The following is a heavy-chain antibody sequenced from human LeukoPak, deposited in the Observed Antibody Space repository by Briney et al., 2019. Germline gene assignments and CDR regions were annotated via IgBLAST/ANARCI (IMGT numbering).Heavy chain of an antibody. D-gene: IGHD6-13*01. Sequence: SETLSLACTVSGGSISSYYWSWIRQAPGKGLEWIGYIYYSGSTNYNPSLKSRVTISVDTSKNQFSLKLSSVTAADTAVYYCARALYSSSPFDYGGQGTLVTVSS. CDR3: ARALYSSSPFDY. CDR1: GGSISSYY. J-gene: IGHJ4*02. V-gene: IGHV4-59*01. CDR2: IYYSGST.